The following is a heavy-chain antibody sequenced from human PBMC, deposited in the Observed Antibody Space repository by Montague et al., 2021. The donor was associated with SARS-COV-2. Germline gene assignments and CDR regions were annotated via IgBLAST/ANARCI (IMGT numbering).Heavy chain of an antibody. Sequence: SETLSLTCTVSGGSISSSSYHWGWIRQPPGKGLDWIGNIFYTGTTCYNPSLKSRVTIFVDTSKNQFSLKLTSVAAADTAVYYCARHYGSGFDYWGQGTLLTVSS. J-gene: IGHJ4*02. V-gene: IGHV4-39*01. CDR2: IFYTGTT. CDR3: ARHYGSGFDY. D-gene: IGHD3-10*01. CDR1: GGSISSSSYH.